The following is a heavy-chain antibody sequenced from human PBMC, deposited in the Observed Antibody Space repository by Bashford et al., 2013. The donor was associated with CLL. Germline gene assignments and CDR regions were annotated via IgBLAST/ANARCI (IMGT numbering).Heavy chain of an antibody. Sequence: SETPVPHLRCLWWVLHGYYWSWIRQPPGKGLEWIGEINHSGSTNYNPSLKSRVTISVDTSKNQFSLKLSSVTAADTAVYYCARGPMIVVVINPGEPYYYYYYGMDVWGQGTTVTVSS. V-gene: IGHV4-34*01. D-gene: IGHD3-22*01. CDR2: INHSGST. CDR1: WVLHGYY. CDR3: ARGPMIVVVINPGEPYYYYYYGMDV. J-gene: IGHJ6*02.